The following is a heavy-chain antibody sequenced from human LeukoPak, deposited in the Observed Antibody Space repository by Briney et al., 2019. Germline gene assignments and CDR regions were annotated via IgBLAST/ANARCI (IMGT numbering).Heavy chain of an antibody. Sequence: GGSLRLSCAASGFTFSSYEMNWVRQAPGKGLEWVSHISSSGITIHYADSVKGRFTVSRDNAKNSVYLQMNSLRAEDTAVYYCARDEEGDYDFDYWGQGTLVTVSS. V-gene: IGHV3-48*03. D-gene: IGHD4-17*01. CDR2: ISSSGITI. J-gene: IGHJ4*02. CDR3: ARDEEGDYDFDY. CDR1: GFTFSSYE.